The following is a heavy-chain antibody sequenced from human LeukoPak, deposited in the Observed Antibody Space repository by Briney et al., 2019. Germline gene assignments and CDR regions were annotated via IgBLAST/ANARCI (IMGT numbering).Heavy chain of an antibody. CDR2: IYSGGTT. V-gene: IGHV3-66*01. J-gene: IGHJ4*02. Sequence: GGSLRLSCAASGFTVSSNYMSWVRQAPGKGLEWVSVIYSGGTTYYADSVKGRFTISRDNSKNTLHLQMNSLRAEDTAVYYCTTMRSDYWGQGTVVTVSS. CDR1: GFTVSSNY. D-gene: IGHD1-14*01. CDR3: TTMRSDY.